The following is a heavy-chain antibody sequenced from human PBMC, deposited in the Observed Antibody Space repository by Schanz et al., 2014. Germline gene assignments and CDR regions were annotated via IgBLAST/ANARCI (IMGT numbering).Heavy chain of an antibody. Sequence: EMQLLESGGGLVQPGGSLRISCAASGFTFSGYAMSWVRQAPGKGLEWVSSIVGGGGRTYYAESVKGRFTISRDNAKNTFYLHMNSLRNEDTAVYFCTKDRGDGYSNGIFQYWGLGTLVTVSS. CDR3: TKDRGDGYSNGIFQY. D-gene: IGHD5-18*01. J-gene: IGHJ4*02. CDR1: GFTFSGYA. CDR2: IVGGGGRT. V-gene: IGHV3-23*01.